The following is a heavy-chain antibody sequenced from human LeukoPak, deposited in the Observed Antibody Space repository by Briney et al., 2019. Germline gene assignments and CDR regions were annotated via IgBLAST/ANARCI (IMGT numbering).Heavy chain of an antibody. CDR3: ARDRYYYSVSPLSDY. D-gene: IGHD3-10*01. CDR2: IKQDGSEK. Sequence: GGSLRLSCAASGFTFSTYWMSWVRQAPGKGLEWVANIKQDGSEKYYVDSVKGRFIISRDNAKNSLYLQMNSLRAEDTAVYYCARDRYYYSVSPLSDYWGQGILVTVSS. J-gene: IGHJ4*02. V-gene: IGHV3-7*01. CDR1: GFTFSTYW.